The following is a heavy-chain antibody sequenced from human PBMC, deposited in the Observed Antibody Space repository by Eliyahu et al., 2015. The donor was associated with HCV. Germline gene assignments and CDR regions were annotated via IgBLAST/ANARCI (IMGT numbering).Heavy chain of an antibody. V-gene: IGHV2-5*02. CDR3: AHSFGSSWNGYNWFDP. Sequence: QITLKESGPTLVKPTQTLTLTCTFSGFSLSTSGXXVGWXRQPPGKALXWLALIYWDDXKRYSPSLKSRLTITKDTSKNQVVLTMTNMDPVDTATYYCAHSFGSSWNGYNWFDPWGQGTLVTVSS. J-gene: IGHJ5*02. CDR1: GFSLSTSGXX. CDR2: IYWDDXK. D-gene: IGHD6-13*01.